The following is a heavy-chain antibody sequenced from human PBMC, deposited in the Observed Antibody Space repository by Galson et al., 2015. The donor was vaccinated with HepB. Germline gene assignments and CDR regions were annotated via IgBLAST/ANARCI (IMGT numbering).Heavy chain of an antibody. J-gene: IGHJ3*02. CDR2: IDWDDEK. D-gene: IGHD6-19*01. V-gene: IGHV2-70*04. Sequence: PALVKPTQTLTLTCTFSGFSLTTSGVRVGWIRQPPGKALEWVARIDWDDEKFYTPSLKTRLTISKDTSKNQVVLKMTNMDPVDTATYYCARIRGWGDAVDMWGQWTRFTVAS. CDR3: ARIRGWGDAVDM. CDR1: GFSLTTSGVR.